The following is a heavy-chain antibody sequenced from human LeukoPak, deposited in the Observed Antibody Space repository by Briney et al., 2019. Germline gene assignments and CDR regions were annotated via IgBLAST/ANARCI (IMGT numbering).Heavy chain of an antibody. CDR2: ISSSSSYI. D-gene: IGHD3-9*01. CDR1: GFTFSSYS. Sequence: GGSLRLSCAASGFTFSSYSMSWVRQAPGKGLEWVSSISSSSSYIYYADSVKGRFTISRDNAKNSLYLQMNSLRAEDTAVYYCARDGRYFDWYLDYWGQGTLVTVSS. J-gene: IGHJ4*02. V-gene: IGHV3-21*01. CDR3: ARDGRYFDWYLDY.